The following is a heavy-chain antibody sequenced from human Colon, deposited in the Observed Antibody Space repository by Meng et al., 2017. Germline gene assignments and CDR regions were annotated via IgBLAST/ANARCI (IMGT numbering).Heavy chain of an antibody. Sequence: EVQLVESGGGLVKPGGSLRLSCAASGFPFSNAWMSWVRQAPGKGLEWVGRIRNKADNEATDYAAPVKGRFTISRDDSTNTLYLQMNSLKTEDTAVYYCTTEVRGPGDWGQGTLVTVSS. CDR1: GFPFSNAW. D-gene: IGHD3-10*01. CDR3: TTEVRGPGD. J-gene: IGHJ4*02. V-gene: IGHV3-15*01. CDR2: IRNKADNEAT.